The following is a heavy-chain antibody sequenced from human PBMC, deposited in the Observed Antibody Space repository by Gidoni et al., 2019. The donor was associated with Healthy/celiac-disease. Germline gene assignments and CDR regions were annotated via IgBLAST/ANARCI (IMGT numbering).Heavy chain of an antibody. CDR2: IYHSGST. J-gene: IGHJ4*02. D-gene: IGHD7-27*01. V-gene: IGHV4-30-2*01. Sequence: QLQLQESGSGLVKPSQTLSLTCAVSGGSISSGGYSWSWIRQPPGKGLEWVGYIYHSGSTYYNPSLKSRVTISVDRSKNQFSLKLSSVTAADTAGYYCARESGPALFDYWGQGTLVTVSS. CDR1: GGSISSGGYS. CDR3: ARESGPALFDY.